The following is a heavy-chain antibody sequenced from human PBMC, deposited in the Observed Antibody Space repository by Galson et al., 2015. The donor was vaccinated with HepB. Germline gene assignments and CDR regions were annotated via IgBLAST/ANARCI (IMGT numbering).Heavy chain of an antibody. D-gene: IGHD3-22*01. Sequence: SVKVSCKASGYTFTTHDINWVRQATGQGLEWMGWMNPISGNTGYAQKFQGRVTMTRDTSISTAYMELSSLTSEDTAVYYCARDPEWYDSSGYYYDYWGQGTLVTVSS. CDR3: ARDPEWYDSSGYYYDY. CDR2: MNPISGNT. J-gene: IGHJ4*02. V-gene: IGHV1-8*01. CDR1: GYTFTTHD.